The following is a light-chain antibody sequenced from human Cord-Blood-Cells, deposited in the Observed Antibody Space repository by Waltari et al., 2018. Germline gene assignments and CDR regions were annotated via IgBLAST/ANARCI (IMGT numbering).Light chain of an antibody. CDR2: EVS. V-gene: IGLV2-8*01. J-gene: IGLJ1*01. CDR1: SSDVGGSNY. Sequence: QSALTQPPSASGSPGQSVTISCTGTSSDVGGSNYVSWYQQHPGKAPKLMIYEVSKRPAGVPDRFSGSKSGNTASLTVSGLQAEDEADYYCSSYAGSTHYAFGTGTKVTVL. CDR3: SSYAGSTHYA.